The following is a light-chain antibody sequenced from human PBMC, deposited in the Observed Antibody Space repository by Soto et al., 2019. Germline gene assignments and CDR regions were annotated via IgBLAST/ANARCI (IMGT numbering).Light chain of an antibody. Sequence: EKVLTQSPATLSLSPGERATLSCRASQSVSNNLAWYQQKPGRAPRLLIYSASTRATGIAARFSGRGSGTEFTLTIAGLQSEDFAIYYCEQYSDWPTFGQGTKVEIK. J-gene: IGKJ2*01. V-gene: IGKV3-15*01. CDR3: EQYSDWPT. CDR1: QSVSNN. CDR2: SAS.